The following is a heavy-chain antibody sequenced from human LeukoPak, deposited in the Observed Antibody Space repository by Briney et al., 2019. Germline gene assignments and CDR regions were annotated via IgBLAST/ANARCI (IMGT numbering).Heavy chain of an antibody. Sequence: PSETLSLTCTVSGGSISGYYWSWIRQPAGKGLEWIGRIYTSGSTNYNPSLKSRVTMSVDTSKNQFSLKLSSVTAADTAVYYCARGQYYYGSGSYYFDYWGQGTLVTVSS. D-gene: IGHD3-10*01. V-gene: IGHV4-4*07. CDR1: GGSISGYY. CDR2: IYTSGST. CDR3: ARGQYYYGSGSYYFDY. J-gene: IGHJ4*02.